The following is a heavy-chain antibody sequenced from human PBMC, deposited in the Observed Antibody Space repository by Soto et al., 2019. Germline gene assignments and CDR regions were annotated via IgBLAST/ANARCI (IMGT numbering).Heavy chain of an antibody. CDR2: IYTSGST. CDR1: GGSISRYY. J-gene: IGHJ4*02. D-gene: IGHD6-13*01. CDR3: ARDIAAAGKDY. V-gene: IGHV4-4*07. Sequence: SETLSLTCTVSGGSISRYYWSWVRQPAGKGLEWIGRIYTSGSTNYNPSLKSRVTMSVDTSKNQLPRKLSSVTAGGTAVYYCARDIAAAGKDYWGQGTLVTSPQ.